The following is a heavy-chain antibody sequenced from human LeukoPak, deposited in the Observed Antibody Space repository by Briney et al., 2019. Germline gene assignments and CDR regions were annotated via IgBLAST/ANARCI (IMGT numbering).Heavy chain of an antibody. J-gene: IGHJ4*02. CDR3: AKDLAAARLFIDY. Sequence: GGSLRLSCAASGFTVGSKYMSWVRQAPGKGPEWVSVIYSGDSTYYADSVKGRFTISRDNPKNTLYLQMNSLRAEDTAVYYCAKDLAAARLFIDYWGQGTLVTVSS. V-gene: IGHV3-66*01. CDR1: GFTVGSKY. D-gene: IGHD6-6*01. CDR2: IYSGDST.